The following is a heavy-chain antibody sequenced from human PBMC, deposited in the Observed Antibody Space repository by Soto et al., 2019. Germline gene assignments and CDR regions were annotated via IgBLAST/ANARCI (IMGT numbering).Heavy chain of an antibody. CDR2: IKSKTDGGTT. CDR3: TTDFAPLYYDFWSGYYPKGYFDY. V-gene: IGHV3-15*01. D-gene: IGHD3-3*01. Sequence: GGSLRLSCAASGFTFSNAWMSWVRQAPGKGLEWVGRIKSKTDGGTTDYAAPGKGRFTISRDDSKNTLYLQMNSLKTEDTAVYYCTTDFAPLYYDFWSGYYPKGYFDYWGQGTLVTVSS. J-gene: IGHJ4*02. CDR1: GFTFSNAW.